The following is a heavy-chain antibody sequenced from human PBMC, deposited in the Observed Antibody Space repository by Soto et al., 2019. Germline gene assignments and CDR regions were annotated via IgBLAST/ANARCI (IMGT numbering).Heavy chain of an antibody. J-gene: IGHJ5*02. CDR2: IKQDGSEK. CDR3: ARPNYDFWSGYPNNWFDP. D-gene: IGHD3-3*01. CDR1: GFTFSSYW. V-gene: IGHV3-7*01. Sequence: GGSLRLSCAASGFTFSSYWMSWVRQAPGKGLEWVANIKQDGSEKYYVDSVKGRFTISRDNAKNSLYLQMNSLRAEDTAVYYCARPNYDFWSGYPNNWFDPWGQGTLVTVSS.